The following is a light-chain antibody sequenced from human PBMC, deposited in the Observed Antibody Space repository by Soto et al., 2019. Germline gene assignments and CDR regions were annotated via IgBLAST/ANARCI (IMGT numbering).Light chain of an antibody. V-gene: IGLV2-14*03. CDR1: SSDIGGYNH. J-gene: IGLJ3*02. Sequence: QSALTQPTSVSGSPGQSITISCTGVSSDIGGYNHVSWYQQHPGKVPRLIIYDVDNRTLGVSNRFSGSQSGNMASLTISGLQAEDEADYYCCAYTARTTLSWVFGGGTKLTVL. CDR2: DVD. CDR3: CAYTARTTLSWV.